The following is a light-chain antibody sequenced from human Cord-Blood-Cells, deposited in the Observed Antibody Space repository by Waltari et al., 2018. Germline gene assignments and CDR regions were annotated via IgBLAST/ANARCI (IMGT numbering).Light chain of an antibody. J-gene: IGKJ4*01. CDR1: QSVSSSY. CDR2: GTS. Sequence: EIVLTQSPGTLSLSPGARATLSCRASQSVSSSYLAWYQQKPDQAPRLLIYGTSSRATGIPDRFSGSGSGTDFTLTISRLEPEDFAVYYCQQYGSSPKLTFGGGTKVEIK. V-gene: IGKV3-20*01. CDR3: QQYGSSPKLT.